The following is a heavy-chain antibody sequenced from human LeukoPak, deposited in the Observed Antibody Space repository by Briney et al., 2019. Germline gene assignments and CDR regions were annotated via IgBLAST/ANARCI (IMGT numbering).Heavy chain of an antibody. Sequence: PGGSLSLSCSGSGFKFGQYGMSWVRHAPGKGLEWVSSINWDGKNTAYADSVKGRFTISRDNAENALYLQMDSLRAGATALYYCARDLRATWYSLAYGRRGTLVTVSS. D-gene: IGHD2-15*01. CDR2: INWDGKNT. CDR3: ARDLRATWYSLAY. V-gene: IGHV3-20*04. J-gene: IGHJ4*02. CDR1: GFKFGQYG.